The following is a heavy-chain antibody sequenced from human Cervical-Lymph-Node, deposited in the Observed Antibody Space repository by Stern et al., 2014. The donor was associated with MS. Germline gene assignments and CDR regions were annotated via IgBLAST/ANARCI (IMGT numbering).Heavy chain of an antibody. Sequence: QVTLKESGPALVKPTETLTLTCTLSGFSLASSRMRVSWIRQPHGKALEWLVRIDWNDGKLYSTSLKARLSISKDNSKNQVVLTMTNMDPLDTATYYCARMGVVAGAHWFDPWGQGTLVTVSS. CDR3: ARMGVVAGAHWFDP. J-gene: IGHJ5*02. V-gene: IGHV2-70*04. D-gene: IGHD6-19*01. CDR1: GFSLASSRMR. CDR2: IDWNDGK.